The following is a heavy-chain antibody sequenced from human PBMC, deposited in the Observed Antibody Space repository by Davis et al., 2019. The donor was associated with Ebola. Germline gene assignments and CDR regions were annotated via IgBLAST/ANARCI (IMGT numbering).Heavy chain of an antibody. CDR2: IYHSGAT. Sequence: SDTLSLPCTVSGYSINRGFSCGWIRQPPGKGLEWIGSIYHSGATNYSPSLRSRVTISLDTSKNQFSLKLSSVTAADTAVYYCAKEPDGSGYFDYWGQGTLVTVSS. D-gene: IGHD3-10*01. CDR3: AKEPDGSGYFDY. CDR1: GYSINRGFS. V-gene: IGHV4-38-2*02. J-gene: IGHJ4*02.